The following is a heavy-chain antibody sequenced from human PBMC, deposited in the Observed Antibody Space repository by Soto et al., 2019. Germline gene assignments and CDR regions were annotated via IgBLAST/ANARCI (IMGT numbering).Heavy chain of an antibody. J-gene: IGHJ4*02. D-gene: IGHD3-22*01. CDR1: GGTFSSYA. V-gene: IGHV1-69*01. CDR2: VIPIFGTA. CDR3: ARDRPNAYDSSGYFGGGYFDY. Sequence: QVQLVQSGAEVKKPGSSVKVSCKASGGTFSSYAISWVRQAPGQGLEWMGGVIPIFGTANYAQKFQGRVTITADESTSTAYMELSSLRSDDTAVYYCARDRPNAYDSSGYFGGGYFDYWRQGTLVTVSS.